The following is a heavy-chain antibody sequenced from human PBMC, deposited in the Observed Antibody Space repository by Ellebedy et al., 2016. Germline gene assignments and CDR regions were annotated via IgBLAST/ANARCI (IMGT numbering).Heavy chain of an antibody. CDR3: ARLKNAAYFDY. J-gene: IGHJ4*02. D-gene: IGHD1-1*01. V-gene: IGHV4-39*01. Sequence: SETLSLXXTVSGGSISSSSYYWGWIRQPPGKGLEWIGSIYYSGSTYYNPSLKSRVTISVDTSKNQFSLKLSSVTAADTAVYYCARLKNAAYFDYWGQGTLVTVSS. CDR1: GGSISSSSYY. CDR2: IYYSGST.